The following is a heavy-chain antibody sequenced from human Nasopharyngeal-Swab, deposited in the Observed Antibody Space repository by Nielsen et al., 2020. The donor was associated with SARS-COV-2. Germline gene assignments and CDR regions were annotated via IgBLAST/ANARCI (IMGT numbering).Heavy chain of an antibody. V-gene: IGHV3-11*01. Sequence: GESLKISCAASGFTFSDYYMSWIRQAPGKGLEWVSYISSSGSTIYYADSVKGRFTISRDTAKNSLFLQVNNLRADDTAMYYCVRGTNLDTWGQGNFVTVSS. CDR1: GFTFSDYY. J-gene: IGHJ5*02. CDR2: ISSSGSTI. D-gene: IGHD1/OR15-1a*01. CDR3: VRGTNLDT.